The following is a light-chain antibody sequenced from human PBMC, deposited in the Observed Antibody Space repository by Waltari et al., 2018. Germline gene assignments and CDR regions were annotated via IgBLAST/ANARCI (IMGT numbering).Light chain of an antibody. CDR1: SRDVGGYNL. CDR2: DVH. Sequence: QSALTQPAAVSGSPGQPIAIPCTGTSRDVGGYNLVSWYQQHPDKAPKLIIYDVHKRPSGIPHRFSGSKSGNSASLTISGLHTEDEADYYCCSYAGSDTVIFGGGTKLTV. CDR3: CSYAGSDTVI. J-gene: IGLJ2*01. V-gene: IGLV2-23*02.